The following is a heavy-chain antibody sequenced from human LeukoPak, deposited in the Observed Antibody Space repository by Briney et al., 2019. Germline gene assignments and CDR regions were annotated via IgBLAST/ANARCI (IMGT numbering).Heavy chain of an antibody. Sequence: PGGSLRLSCAASGFTFDDYAMHSVRQAPGKGLEWVSGISWNSGSIGYADSVKGRFTISRDNSKNTLYLQMNSLRAEDTAVYYCANRGGGGRYYFDYWGQGTLVTVSS. D-gene: IGHD3-16*01. V-gene: IGHV3-9*01. CDR2: ISWNSGSI. CDR1: GFTFDDYA. J-gene: IGHJ4*02. CDR3: ANRGGGGRYYFDY.